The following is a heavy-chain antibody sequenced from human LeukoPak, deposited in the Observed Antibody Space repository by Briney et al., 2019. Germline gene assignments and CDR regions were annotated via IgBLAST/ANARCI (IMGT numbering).Heavy chain of an antibody. CDR2: INHSGST. Sequence: SETLSFTCAVYSGSFSGYYWSWIRQPPGKGLEWIGEINHSGSTNYNPSLKSRVTISVDTSKNQFSLKLSSVTAADTAVYYCARDRRYSYGPGINWFDPWGQGTLVTVSS. J-gene: IGHJ5*02. V-gene: IGHV4-34*01. D-gene: IGHD5-18*01. CDR3: ARDRRYSYGPGINWFDP. CDR1: SGSFSGYY.